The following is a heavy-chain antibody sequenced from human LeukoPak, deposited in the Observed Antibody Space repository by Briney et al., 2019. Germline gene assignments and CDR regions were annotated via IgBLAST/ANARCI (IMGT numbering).Heavy chain of an antibody. D-gene: IGHD3-3*01. CDR1: GFTFSNYG. J-gene: IGHJ4*02. Sequence: GGSLRPSCAASGFTFSNYGMHWVRQAPGKGLEWVVFIRTDGSSQYYADSVKGRFTISRDNSKNTLYLQMDSLRAEGSAVYYCARDGVASIDYWGQGTLVTVSS. CDR2: IRTDGSSQ. CDR3: ARDGVASIDY. V-gene: IGHV3-30*02.